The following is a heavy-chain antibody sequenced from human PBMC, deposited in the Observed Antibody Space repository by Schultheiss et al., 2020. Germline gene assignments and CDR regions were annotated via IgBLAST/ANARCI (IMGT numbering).Heavy chain of an antibody. CDR2: IYGDGSI. V-gene: IGHV3-53*01. CDR1: GFSVSRNY. J-gene: IGHJ4*02. Sequence: GGSLRLSCAASGFSVSRNYMTWVRQAPGKGLEWVSTIYGDGSIYFSDSLKGRFTISRDISDNTLYLQMNSLRAEDTAVYYCARGLGSGGARNFDYWGQGTLVTVSS. CDR3: ARGLGSGGARNFDY. D-gene: IGHD2-15*01.